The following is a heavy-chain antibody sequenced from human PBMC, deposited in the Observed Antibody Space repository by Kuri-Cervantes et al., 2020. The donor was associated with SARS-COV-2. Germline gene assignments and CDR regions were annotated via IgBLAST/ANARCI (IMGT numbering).Heavy chain of an antibody. CDR1: GGSISRYY. CDR3: AGAGVGSWFDP. Sequence: GSLRLSCTVSGGSISRYYWSWIRQPPGKGLEWIGSIYSSGSTSYNPSLKSRVTISVDTSKNQFSLKLSSVTAADTAVYYCAGAGVGSWFDPWGQGTLVTVSS. CDR2: IYSSGST. V-gene: IGHV4-59*05. J-gene: IGHJ5*02.